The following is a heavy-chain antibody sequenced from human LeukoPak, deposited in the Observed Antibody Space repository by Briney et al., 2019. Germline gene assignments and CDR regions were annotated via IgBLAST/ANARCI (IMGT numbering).Heavy chain of an antibody. D-gene: IGHD6-13*01. J-gene: IGHJ4*02. Sequence: SVKVSCKASGYTFTGYYMHWVQQAPGQGLEWMGWINPNSGGTNYAQKFQGRVTMTRDTSISTAYMELSRLRSDDTAVYYCARGVAAAGFNFDYWGQGTLVTVSS. CDR3: ARGVAAAGFNFDY. CDR1: GYTFTGYY. V-gene: IGHV1-2*02. CDR2: INPNSGGT.